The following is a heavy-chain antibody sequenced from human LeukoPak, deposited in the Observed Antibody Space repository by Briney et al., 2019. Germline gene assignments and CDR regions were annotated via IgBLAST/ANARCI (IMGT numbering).Heavy chain of an antibody. CDR1: GFTFSSYS. CDR3: AKDKYLKYYFDY. J-gene: IGHJ4*02. CDR2: ISGGGTTT. D-gene: IGHD3-10*01. V-gene: IGHV3-23*01. Sequence: GGSLRLSCAASGFTFSSYSMNWVRQTPGKGLEWVSTISGGGTTTYYTDSVKGRFTISRDNAKNTLYLQMNGLRAEDTAVYYCAKDKYLKYYFDYWGQGALVTVSS.